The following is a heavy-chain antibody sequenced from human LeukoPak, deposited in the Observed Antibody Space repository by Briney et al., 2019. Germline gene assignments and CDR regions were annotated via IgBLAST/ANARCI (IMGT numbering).Heavy chain of an antibody. CDR2: ISSGSNTI. Sequence: PGGSLGLSCAASGFTFSSCSMDWVRQAPGKGLEWISYISSGSNTIYYADFVKGRFTISRDNAKNSLYLQMNSLRVEDTAVYYCARVVTPRYCSTPSCYWKGWFDPWGQGTLVTVSS. V-gene: IGHV3-48*01. J-gene: IGHJ5*02. CDR1: GFTFSSCS. D-gene: IGHD2-2*01. CDR3: ARVVTPRYCSTPSCYWKGWFDP.